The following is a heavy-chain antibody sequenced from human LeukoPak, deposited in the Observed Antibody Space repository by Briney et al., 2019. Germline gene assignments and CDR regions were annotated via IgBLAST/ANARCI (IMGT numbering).Heavy chain of an antibody. D-gene: IGHD1-26*01. V-gene: IGHV6-1*01. Sequence: SQTLSLTCVISGDSVSSNRAAWTWIRQSPSRGLEWLGRTYYWSKWYNDYAVSVKSRITINPDTSKNQFSLQLNSVTPEDTAVYYCARHSGSYSGGSFDYWGQGTLVTVSP. CDR1: GDSVSSNRAA. CDR3: ARHSGSYSGGSFDY. CDR2: TYYWSKWYN. J-gene: IGHJ4*02.